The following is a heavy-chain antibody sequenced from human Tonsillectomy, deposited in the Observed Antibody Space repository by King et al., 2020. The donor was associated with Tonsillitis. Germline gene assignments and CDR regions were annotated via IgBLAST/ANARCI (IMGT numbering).Heavy chain of an antibody. D-gene: IGHD3-22*01. J-gene: IGHJ5*02. CDR2: IYSGGST. Sequence: VQLVGSGGGLIRPGGSLRLSCAASGFSVSGNYMSWVRQAPGKGLEWVSVIYSGGSTYYADSVKGRFTISRDNSKNTLYLQMDSLRVEDTAVYYCARDGTNDSSGYYYEGWFDLWGQGTLVIVSS. V-gene: IGHV3-53*01. CDR3: ARDGTNDSSGYYYEGWFDL. CDR1: GFSVSGNY.